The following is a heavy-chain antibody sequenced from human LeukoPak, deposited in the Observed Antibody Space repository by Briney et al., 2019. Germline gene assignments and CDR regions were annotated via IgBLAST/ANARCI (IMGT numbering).Heavy chain of an antibody. D-gene: IGHD3-3*01. CDR2: IKQDGSEK. CDR3: AREESRRYDFWSGYRDYYYYYYMDV. J-gene: IGHJ6*03. V-gene: IGHV3-7*01. Sequence: GGSLRLSCAASGFTFSSYWMSWVRQAPGKGLEWVANIKQDGSEKYYVDSVKGRFTISRDNAKNSLYLQMNSLRAEDTAVYYCAREESRRYDFWSGYRDYYYYYYMDVWGKGTTVTVSS. CDR1: GFTFSSYW.